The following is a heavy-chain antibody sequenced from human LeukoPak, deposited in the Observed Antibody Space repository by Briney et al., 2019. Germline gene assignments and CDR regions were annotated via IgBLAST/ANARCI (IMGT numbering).Heavy chain of an antibody. CDR3: ARDQNDFWSGYYWYNWFDP. J-gene: IGHJ5*02. V-gene: IGHV4-4*07. Sequence: SETLSLTCTVSGGSISSYYWSWIRQPAGKGLEWIGRIYTSGSTNYNPSLKSRVTMSVGTSKNQFSLKLSSVTAADTAVYYCARDQNDFWSGYYWYNWFDPWGQGTLVTVSS. CDR1: GGSISSYY. D-gene: IGHD3-3*01. CDR2: IYTSGST.